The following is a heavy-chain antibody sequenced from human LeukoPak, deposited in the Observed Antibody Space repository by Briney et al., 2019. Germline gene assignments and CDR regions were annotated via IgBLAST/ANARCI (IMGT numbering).Heavy chain of an antibody. J-gene: IGHJ4*02. D-gene: IGHD6-19*01. V-gene: IGHV3-23*01. CDR3: AKRPGYSSGWYYFDY. Sequence: GGSLRLSCAASGFTFSSSAMSWVRQAPGKGLEWVSAISGSGGSTYYADSVRGRFTISRDNSKNTLYLQMNSLRAEDTAVYYCAKRPGYSSGWYYFDYWGQGTLVTVSS. CDR1: GFTFSSSA. CDR2: ISGSGGST.